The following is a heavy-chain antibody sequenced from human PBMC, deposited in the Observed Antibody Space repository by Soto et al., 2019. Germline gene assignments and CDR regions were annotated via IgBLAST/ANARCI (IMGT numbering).Heavy chain of an antibody. J-gene: IGHJ4*02. CDR3: ARRVSGSYYDY. V-gene: IGHV3-23*01. CDR1: GFTFSSSA. CDR2: ISGRGGSK. Sequence: EVQLLESGGGLVQPGGSLRLSCAASGFTFSSSAMRWVRQAPVKGLEWVSAISGRGGSKYYADYVKGRFTISRDNSKNTLYLQMNSLRPEDTAVYYGARRVSGSYYDYWGQGTLVTVSS. D-gene: IGHD1-26*01.